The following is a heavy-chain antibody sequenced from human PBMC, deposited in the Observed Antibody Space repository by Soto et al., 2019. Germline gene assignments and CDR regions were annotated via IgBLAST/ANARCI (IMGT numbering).Heavy chain of an antibody. Sequence: ASVKVSCKASGGTFSSYAISWVRQAPGQGLEWMGGITPIFGTANYAQKFQGRVTITADESTSTAYMELSSLRSEDTAVYYCARDIRMDIVATTLCYFDYWGQGTLVTVSS. CDR3: ARDIRMDIVATTLCYFDY. J-gene: IGHJ4*02. V-gene: IGHV1-69*13. CDR2: ITPIFGTA. D-gene: IGHD5-12*01. CDR1: GGTFSSYA.